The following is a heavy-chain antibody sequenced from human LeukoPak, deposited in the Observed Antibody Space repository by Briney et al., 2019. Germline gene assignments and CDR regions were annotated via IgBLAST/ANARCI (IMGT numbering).Heavy chain of an antibody. D-gene: IGHD4-17*01. J-gene: IGHJ4*02. Sequence: SETLSLTCAVYGGSFSGYYWSWIRQPPGKGLEWIGSIYYSGSTYYNPSLKSRVTISVDTSKNQFSLKLSSVTAADTAVYYCASSHDYANYFDYWGQGTLVTVSS. CDR2: IYYSGST. CDR3: ASSHDYANYFDY. CDR1: GGSFSGYY. V-gene: IGHV4-34*01.